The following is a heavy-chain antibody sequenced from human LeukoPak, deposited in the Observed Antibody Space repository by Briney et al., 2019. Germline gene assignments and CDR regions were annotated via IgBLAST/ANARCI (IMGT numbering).Heavy chain of an antibody. D-gene: IGHD3-10*01. CDR2: ISYDGSNK. V-gene: IGHV3-30-3*01. CDR3: ARVDYYGSGSRPFDC. Sequence: GGSLRLSCTASGFTFSSYTMHWVRQAPAKGLEWEAVISYDGSNKYYADSVKGRFTISRDNSKNTLYLQMNSLRAEDTAVYYGARVDYYGSGSRPFDCWGQGTLVSVSS. CDR1: GFTFSSYT. J-gene: IGHJ4*02.